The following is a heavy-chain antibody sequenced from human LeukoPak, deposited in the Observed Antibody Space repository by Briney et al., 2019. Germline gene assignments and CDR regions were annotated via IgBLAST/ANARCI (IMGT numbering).Heavy chain of an antibody. CDR2: MNPDGSAT. V-gene: IGHV3-7*01. D-gene: IGHD2-2*01. CDR3: ARTLVEVPGHSDLFDF. Sequence: GGSLRLSCGASGFSFSNFWVSWIRQAPGKGLERVANMNPDGSATYYLDSVKGRFTISRDNAKTSLYLQMNSLRPDDTAVYYCARTLVEVPGHSDLFDFWGQGTLVTVSS. CDR1: GFSFSNFW. J-gene: IGHJ4*02.